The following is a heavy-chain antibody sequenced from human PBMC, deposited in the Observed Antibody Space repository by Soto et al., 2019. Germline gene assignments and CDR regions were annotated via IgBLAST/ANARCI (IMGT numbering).Heavy chain of an antibody. CDR2: VNPIVSMS. Sequence: QVQLVQSGAGVKRPGSSVKVSCTASGDTVNFYSINWVRQAPGLGLEWVGRVNPIVSMSNYAQKFQGRVTMTADKSTSTAYMELSSLRSEDTAIYYCASSYGSGYRAFDYWGQGALVTVSS. J-gene: IGHJ4*02. CDR1: GDTVNFYS. V-gene: IGHV1-69*02. CDR3: ASSYGSGYRAFDY. D-gene: IGHD3-10*01.